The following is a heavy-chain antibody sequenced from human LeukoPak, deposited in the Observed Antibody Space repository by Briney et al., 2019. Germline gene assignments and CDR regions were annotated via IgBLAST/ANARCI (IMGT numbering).Heavy chain of an antibody. CDR2: IRSKVYGGAP. V-gene: IGHV3-71*01. CDR3: ARGSGRYVMVDW. D-gene: IGHD6-19*01. CDR1: GFTVSSAY. J-gene: IGHJ4*02. Sequence: GGSLRLSCAASGFTVSSAYMSWFRQSPGQGLEWVGFIRSKVYGGAPEHAASVAARFTISRDDSTSIAYLQMNSVQAEDTAVYYCARGSGRYVMVDWWGQGTLATVSS.